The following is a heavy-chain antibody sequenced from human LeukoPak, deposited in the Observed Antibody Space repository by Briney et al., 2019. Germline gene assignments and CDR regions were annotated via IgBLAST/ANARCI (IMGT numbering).Heavy chain of an antibody. V-gene: IGHV3-30*18. Sequence: GGSLRLSCAASGFTFSSYGMHWVRQAPGKGLEWVALISYDGSNKDYADSVKGRFTISRDNSKNTVYLQMNSLRAKDTAVYYCAKDTWKITMVRGVSNYDMDVWGQGTTVTVSS. J-gene: IGHJ6*02. CDR1: GFTFSSYG. CDR2: ISYDGSNK. CDR3: AKDTWKITMVRGVSNYDMDV. D-gene: IGHD3-10*01.